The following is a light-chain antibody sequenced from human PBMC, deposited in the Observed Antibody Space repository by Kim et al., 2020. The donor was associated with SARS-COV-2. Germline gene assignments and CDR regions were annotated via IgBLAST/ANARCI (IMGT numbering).Light chain of an antibody. CDR3: CSYAGGRGV. V-gene: IGLV2-23*02. CDR2: EVR. CDR1: SSDVGSYNL. Sequence: PGPSITFSCTGASSDVGSYNLVSWYQKHPGKAPNLMIYEVRKRPSGVSNRFAGSKSGNTASLTISGLQAEDEADYYCCSYAGGRGVFGGGTKLTVL. J-gene: IGLJ3*02.